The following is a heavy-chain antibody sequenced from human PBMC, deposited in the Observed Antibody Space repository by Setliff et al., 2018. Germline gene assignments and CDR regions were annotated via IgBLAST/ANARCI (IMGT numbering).Heavy chain of an antibody. CDR3: ARRYSSGWAYYYYYYMDV. V-gene: IGHV3-21*01. CDR2: ISSSSSYI. Sequence: GGSLRLSCAASGFTFSSYSMNWVRQAPGKGLEWVSSISSSSSYIYYADSVKGRLTISRDNAKNSLYLQMSSLRAEDTAVYYCARRYSSGWAYYYYYYMDVWGKGTTVTVSS. D-gene: IGHD6-19*01. J-gene: IGHJ6*03. CDR1: GFTFSSYS.